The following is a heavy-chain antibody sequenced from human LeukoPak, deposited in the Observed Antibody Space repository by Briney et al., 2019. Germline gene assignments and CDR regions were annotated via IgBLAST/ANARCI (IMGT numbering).Heavy chain of an antibody. Sequence: PSETLSLTCAVFGGSFSGYYLTWIRQSPGKGLEWVGEIHPTEGGHYNPSLESRVTMSVDTSKTQFSLRMNSVTAADTAAYFCARGTDAYKIGNIWGQGSLVTVSS. CDR2: IHPTEGG. CDR3: ARGTDAYKIGNI. D-gene: IGHD5-24*01. CDR1: GGSFSGYY. J-gene: IGHJ4*02. V-gene: IGHV4-34*01.